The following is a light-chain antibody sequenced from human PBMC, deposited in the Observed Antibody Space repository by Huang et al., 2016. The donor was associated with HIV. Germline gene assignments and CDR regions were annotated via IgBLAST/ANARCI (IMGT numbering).Light chain of an antibody. Sequence: IVMTQSPLSLPVSPGEPASIPCRANQSLLHSNGYNYLDWYLQKPGQSPQLVIYLGSNRASGVPDRFSGSGSGTDFILSITRVEAEDVGIYYCMQALQTPFTFGPGTQVDMK. CDR3: MQALQTPFT. V-gene: IGKV2-28*01. CDR2: LGS. CDR1: QSLLHSNGYNY. J-gene: IGKJ3*01.